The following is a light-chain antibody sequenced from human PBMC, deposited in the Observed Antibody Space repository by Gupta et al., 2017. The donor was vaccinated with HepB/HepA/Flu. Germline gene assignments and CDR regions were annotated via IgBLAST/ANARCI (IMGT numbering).Light chain of an antibody. CDR3: SAWDDSLKGLV. CDR2: NIQ. V-gene: IGLV1-44*01. CDR1: NSNIGDND. J-gene: IGLJ3*02. Sequence: QAVLRQPPSASATPGQRVTISCSGSNSNIGDNDVNWYQHLPGTAPRLLIYNIQQRPSGVPDRFSGSKSGTSASLAISGLQSEDEAEYYCSAWDDSLKGLVLGGGTKLTVL.